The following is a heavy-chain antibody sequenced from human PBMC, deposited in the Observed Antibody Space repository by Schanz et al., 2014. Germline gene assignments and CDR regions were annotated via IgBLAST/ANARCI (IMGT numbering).Heavy chain of an antibody. CDR1: GFTARSHS. V-gene: IGHV3-23*04. CDR2: ISGSGGST. CDR3: AERRVGQLSAFDI. D-gene: IGHD3-10*01. Sequence: EVQLVESGGGLVKPGGSLRLSCGVSGFTARSHSMNWVRQAPGKGLEWVSAISGSGGSTYYADSVKGRFTISRDNSKNTLYLQMNSRRADDTAVYCSAERRVGQLSAFDIWGQGAMVTVSS. J-gene: IGHJ3*02.